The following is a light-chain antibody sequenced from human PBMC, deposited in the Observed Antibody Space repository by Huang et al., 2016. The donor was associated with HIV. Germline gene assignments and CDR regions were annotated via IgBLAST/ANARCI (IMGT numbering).Light chain of an antibody. CDR2: KAS. CDR3: QQYHSFSQLT. V-gene: IGKV1-5*03. CDR1: QSVSNW. Sequence: IQMTQSPSTLSASVGDRVTITCRASQSVSNWLAWYQQKPGKAPHLLIYKASYLQSGVPSRFSGSGSGTEFTLTISSLQPDDFATYYCQQYHSFSQLTFGGGTKVEIK. J-gene: IGKJ4*01.